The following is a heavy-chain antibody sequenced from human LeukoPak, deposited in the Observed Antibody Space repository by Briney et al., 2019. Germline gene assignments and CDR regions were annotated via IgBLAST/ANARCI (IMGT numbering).Heavy chain of an antibody. D-gene: IGHD6-13*01. J-gene: IGHJ4*02. CDR2: ISGSGGST. V-gene: IGHV3-23*01. CDR1: GFTFSSYA. Sequence: GGSLRLSCAASGFTFSSYAMSWVRQAPGKGLEWVSAISGSGGSTYYADSVKGRFTISRDNSKNTLYLQMNSLRAEDTAVYYCAKLVVLDGSWPHFDYWGQGTLVTVSS. CDR3: AKLVVLDGSWPHFDY.